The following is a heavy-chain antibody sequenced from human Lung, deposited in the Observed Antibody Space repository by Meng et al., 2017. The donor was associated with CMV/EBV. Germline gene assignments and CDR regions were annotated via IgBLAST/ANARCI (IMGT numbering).Heavy chain of an antibody. Sequence: SXTLSLXCRVYGGSIIGYFWSWIRQPPGKGLEWIGEISHAGTTNYNPSLKSRVSLSLDMSKHQFSLSLSSLTAADTAVYYCARVSSVSSSSLWGQGNVVNGAS. D-gene: IGHD6-6*01. CDR2: ISHAGTT. V-gene: IGHV4-34*01. CDR3: ARVSSVSSSSL. J-gene: IGHJ4*02. CDR1: GGSIIGYF.